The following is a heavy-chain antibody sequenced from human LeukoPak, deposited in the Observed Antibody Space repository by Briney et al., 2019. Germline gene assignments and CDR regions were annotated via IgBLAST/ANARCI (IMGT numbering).Heavy chain of an antibody. D-gene: IGHD6-19*01. V-gene: IGHV1-2*02. CDR1: GYTFTGYY. Sequence: ASVKVSCKASGYTFTGYYMHWVRQAPGQGLEWMGWINPNSGGTNYAQKFQGRVTMTRDTSISTAYMELSRLRSDDTAVYYCARVGISQWLVLSYYGMDVWGQGTTVTVSS. CDR3: ARVGISQWLVLSYYGMDV. J-gene: IGHJ6*02. CDR2: INPNSGGT.